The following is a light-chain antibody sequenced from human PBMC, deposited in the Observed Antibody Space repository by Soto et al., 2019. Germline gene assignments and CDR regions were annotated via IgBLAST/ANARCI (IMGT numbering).Light chain of an antibody. Sequence: DIQVAQFPSSLSASVGDRVTITCRASQAIGNYLAWYQQKPGKVPKLLIYAAPTLQSGVPSRFSGSRSGTDFTLTVSSLQPEDVATYYCQKYNGVPLSFGPGTKVDIK. V-gene: IGKV1-27*01. J-gene: IGKJ3*01. CDR1: QAIGNY. CDR2: AAP. CDR3: QKYNGVPLS.